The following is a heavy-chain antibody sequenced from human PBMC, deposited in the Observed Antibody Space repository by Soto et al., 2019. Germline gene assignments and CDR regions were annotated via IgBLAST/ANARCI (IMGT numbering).Heavy chain of an antibody. D-gene: IGHD3-10*01. CDR2: IIPIFGTA. J-gene: IGHJ4*02. Sequence: QVQLVQSGAEVKKPGSSVKVSCKASGGTFSTYAISWVRQVPGQGLEWMGGIIPIFGTANYAQKFQGRVTITADESTSTAYMELSSLRSDDTAVYYCARARDSHGSGSYDTDWGQGTLVTVSS. CDR1: GGTFSTYA. CDR3: ARARDSHGSGSYDTD. V-gene: IGHV1-69*01.